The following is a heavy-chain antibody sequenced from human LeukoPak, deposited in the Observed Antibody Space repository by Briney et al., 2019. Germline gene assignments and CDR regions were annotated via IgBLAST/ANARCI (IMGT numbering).Heavy chain of an antibody. J-gene: IGHJ4*02. CDR2: IYYSGST. D-gene: IGHD5-12*01. V-gene: IGHV4-59*01. CDR3: ARDSRGSYDHTIDY. CDR1: GGSISSYY. Sequence: SETLSLTCTVSGGSISSYYWSWIRQPPGKGLEWIGYIYYSGSTNYNPPLKSRVTISVDTSKNQFSLKLSSVTAADTAVYYCARDSRGSYDHTIDYWGQGTLVTVSS.